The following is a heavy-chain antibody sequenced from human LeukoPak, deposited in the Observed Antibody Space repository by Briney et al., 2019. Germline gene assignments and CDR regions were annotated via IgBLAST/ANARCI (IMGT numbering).Heavy chain of an antibody. CDR2: INHSGST. D-gene: IGHD2-15*01. Sequence: SETLSLTCAVYGGSFSGYYWSWIRQPPGKGLEWIGEINHSGSTNYNPSLKSRLTISVDTSKNQFSLKLSSVTAADTAVYFCARGCGDGSCYLSFDYWGQGTLVTVSS. V-gene: IGHV4-34*01. CDR3: ARGCGDGSCYLSFDY. CDR1: GGSFSGYY. J-gene: IGHJ4*02.